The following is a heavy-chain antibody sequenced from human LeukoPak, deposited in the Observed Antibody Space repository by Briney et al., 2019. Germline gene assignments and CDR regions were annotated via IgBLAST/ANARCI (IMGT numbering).Heavy chain of an antibody. CDR2: TYYSGST. J-gene: IGHJ4*02. CDR3: ARGEDGYNYRLIDY. V-gene: IGHV4-30-4*08. Sequence: SETLSLTCTVSGGSISSGDYYWSWIRQPPGKGLEWIGYTYYSGSTYYNPSLKSRVTISVDTSKNQFSLKLSSVTAADTAVYYCARGEDGYNYRLIDYWGQGTLVTVSS. CDR1: GGSISSGDYY. D-gene: IGHD5-24*01.